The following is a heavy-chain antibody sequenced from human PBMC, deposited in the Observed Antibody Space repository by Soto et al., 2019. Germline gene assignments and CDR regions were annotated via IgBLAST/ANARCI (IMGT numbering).Heavy chain of an antibody. V-gene: IGHV4-30-4*01. D-gene: IGHD5-12*01. CDR1: GGSISSGDYY. CDR3: ARDPFLATMRYYYYGMDV. Sequence: SETLSLTCTVSGGSISSGDYYWSWIRQPPGKGLEWIGYIYYSGSTYYNPSLKSRVTISVDTSKNQFSLKLSSVTAADTAVYYCARDPFLATMRYYYYGMDVWGQGTT. CDR2: IYYSGST. J-gene: IGHJ6*02.